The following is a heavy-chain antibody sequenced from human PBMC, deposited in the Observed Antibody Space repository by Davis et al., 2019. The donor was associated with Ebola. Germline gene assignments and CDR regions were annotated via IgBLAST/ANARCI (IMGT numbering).Heavy chain of an antibody. J-gene: IGHJ4*02. V-gene: IGHV3-48*02. CDR1: GFTFSGYS. Sequence: GESLKISCAASGFTFSGYSMIWVRQAPGKGLEWVSYISFSGGTVYYADSVKGRFTISRDKAKNLLFLQMNSLRDEDTAVYYCARYPRYCSGGTCYSGAIDYWGQGTLVIVSS. CDR3: ARYPRYCSGGTCYSGAIDY. CDR2: ISFSGGTV. D-gene: IGHD2-15*01.